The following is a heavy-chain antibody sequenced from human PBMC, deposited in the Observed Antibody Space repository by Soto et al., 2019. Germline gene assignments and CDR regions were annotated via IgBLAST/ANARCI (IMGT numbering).Heavy chain of an antibody. V-gene: IGHV4-61*08. D-gene: IGHD3-10*01. Sequence: SETLSLTCSVSGGSISSGAYYWTWTRQHPGKGLEWIGYIYYSGSTNYNPSLKSRVTISVDTSKNQFSLKLSSVTAADTAVYYCARAVWFGELLYYFDYWGQGTLVTVSS. CDR2: IYYSGST. J-gene: IGHJ4*02. CDR3: ARAVWFGELLYYFDY. CDR1: GGSISSGAYY.